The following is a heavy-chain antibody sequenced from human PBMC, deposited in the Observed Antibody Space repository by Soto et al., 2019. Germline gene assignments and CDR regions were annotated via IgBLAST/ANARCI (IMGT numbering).Heavy chain of an antibody. J-gene: IGHJ4*02. CDR1: GGSFSGYY. V-gene: IGHV4-34*01. CDR3: ATPRYSYGSIDY. Sequence: QVQLQQWGAGLLKPSETLSLTCAVYGGSFSGYYWSWIRQPPGKGLEWIGEINHSGSTNYNPSLKSRVTISVDTSKNQFSLKLSSVTAADTTVYYCATPRYSYGSIDYWGQGTLVAVSS. D-gene: IGHD5-18*01. CDR2: INHSGST.